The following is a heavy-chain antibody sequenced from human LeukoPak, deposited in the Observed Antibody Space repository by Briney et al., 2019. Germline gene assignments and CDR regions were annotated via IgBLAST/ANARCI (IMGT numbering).Heavy chain of an antibody. J-gene: IGHJ4*02. Sequence: GGSLRLSCAASGFTFRSYAMHWVRQAPGKGLEWVAVVSNNDAYNKYYAGSVKGRFTISRDDSRNTLYLQMNSLRLEDTALYYCARDFSGASRIDFWGQGALVSVSS. CDR3: ARDFSGASRIDF. CDR2: VSNNDAYNK. CDR1: GFTFRSYA. V-gene: IGHV3-30-3*01. D-gene: IGHD4/OR15-4a*01.